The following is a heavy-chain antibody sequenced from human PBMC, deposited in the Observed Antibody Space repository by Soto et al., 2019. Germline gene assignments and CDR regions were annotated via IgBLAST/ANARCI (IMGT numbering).Heavy chain of an antibody. J-gene: IGHJ5*02. CDR3: VRGGHGSGSYLGSS. CDR1: GFTFTTYW. Sequence: PGGSLRLSCVASGFTFTTYWMRWVRQAPGKGLQWVANIRQDGGAQYYVDSVKGRFTISRDNAKNSVYLQMDSLRVEDTAVYYCVRGGHGSGSYLGSSWGQGILVTVSS. CDR2: IRQDGGAQ. D-gene: IGHD3-10*01. V-gene: IGHV3-7*03.